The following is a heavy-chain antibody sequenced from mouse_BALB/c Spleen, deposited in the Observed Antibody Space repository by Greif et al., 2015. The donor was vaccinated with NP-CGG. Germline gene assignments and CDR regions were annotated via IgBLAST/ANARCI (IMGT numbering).Heavy chain of an antibody. V-gene: IGHV3-2*02. J-gene: IGHJ4*01. CDR1: GYSITSDYA. CDR3: ARRGLLRDAMDY. D-gene: IGHD1-1*01. Sequence: EVQLQESGPGLVKPSQSLSLTCTVTGYSITSDYAWNWIRQFPGNKLEWMGYINYSGSTSYNPSLKSRISITRDTSKNQFFLQLNSVTTEDTATYYCARRGLLRDAMDYWGQGTSVTVSS. CDR2: INYSGST.